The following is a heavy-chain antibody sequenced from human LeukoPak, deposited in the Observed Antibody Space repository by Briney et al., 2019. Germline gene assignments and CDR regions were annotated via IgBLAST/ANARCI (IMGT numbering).Heavy chain of an antibody. V-gene: IGHV1-2*02. CDR2: INPNSGGT. J-gene: IGHJ4*02. CDR3: ARARYDFWSGYYNNFDY. D-gene: IGHD3-3*01. CDR1: GYTFTGYY. Sequence: GASVKVSCKASGYTFTGYYMHWVRQAPGQGLEWMGWINPNSGGTNYAQKFQGRVTMTRDTSISAAYMELSRLRSDDTAVYYCARARYDFWSGYYNNFDYWGQGTLVTVSS.